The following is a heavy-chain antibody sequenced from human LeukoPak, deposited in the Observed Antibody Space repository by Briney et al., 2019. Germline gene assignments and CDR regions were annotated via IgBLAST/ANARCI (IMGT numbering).Heavy chain of an antibody. CDR1: GFTFSSYA. CDR3: AKELPLTGYQNLDY. V-gene: IGHV3-30-3*01. CDR2: ISYDGSNK. D-gene: IGHD3-9*01. J-gene: IGHJ4*02. Sequence: GGSLRLSCAASGFTFSSYAMHWVRQAPGKGLEWVAVISYDGSNKYYADSVKGRFTISRDNSKNTLYLQMNSLRAEDTAVYYCAKELPLTGYQNLDYWGQGTLVTVSS.